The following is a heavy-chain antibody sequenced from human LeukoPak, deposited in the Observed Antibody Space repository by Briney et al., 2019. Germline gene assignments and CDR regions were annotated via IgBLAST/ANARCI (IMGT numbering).Heavy chain of an antibody. D-gene: IGHD2-15*01. V-gene: IGHV1-8*02. CDR1: GYTFTSYG. J-gene: IGHJ4*02. Sequence: GASVKVSCKASGYTFTSYGISWVRQATGQGLEWMGWMNPNSGNTGYAQKFQGRVTMTRNTSISTAYMELRSLRSDDTAVYYCATPLATPEYYFDYWGQGTLVTVSS. CDR3: ATPLATPEYYFDY. CDR2: MNPNSGNT.